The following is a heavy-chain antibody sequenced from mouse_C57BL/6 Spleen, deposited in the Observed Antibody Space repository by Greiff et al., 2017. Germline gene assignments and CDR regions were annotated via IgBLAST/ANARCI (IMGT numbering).Heavy chain of an antibody. D-gene: IGHD1-1*01. Sequence: QVQLQQSGAELARPGASVKLSCKASGYTFTSYGITWVKQRTGKGLEWIGEIYPRSGNTYYNEKFKGQATLSSDTSSITAYIYLRRLTSEDAAVYFFARSEVYYGSSYFDYWGQGTTLTVSS. CDR2: IYPRSGNT. J-gene: IGHJ2*01. CDR3: ARSEVYYGSSYFDY. V-gene: IGHV1-81*01. CDR1: GYTFTSYG.